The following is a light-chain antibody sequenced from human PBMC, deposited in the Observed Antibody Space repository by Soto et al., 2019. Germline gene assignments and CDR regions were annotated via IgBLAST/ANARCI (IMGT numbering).Light chain of an antibody. Sequence: DIQMTQSPSSVSASVGDRVTITCRASQGISSWLAWYQQKPGKAPTVLIYAASSLQSGVPSRFSVSGSGTEFALTLSSLQPEDFATDYCHRANSFFRLTFGPGTKVDIK. CDR3: HRANSFFRLT. J-gene: IGKJ3*01. CDR1: QGISSW. V-gene: IGKV1-12*01. CDR2: AAS.